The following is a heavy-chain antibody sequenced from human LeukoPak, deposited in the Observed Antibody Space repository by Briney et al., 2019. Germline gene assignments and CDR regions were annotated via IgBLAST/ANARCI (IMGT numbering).Heavy chain of an antibody. CDR2: ISGSGGST. J-gene: IGHJ3*02. D-gene: IGHD3-22*01. Sequence: GGSLRLSCAASGFTFSSYAMSWVRQAPGKGLEWVSAISGSGGSTYYADSVKGRFTISRDNSKNTLYLQMNSLRAEDTAVYYCVKKPYYYDSSGYYYENPGDAFDIWGQGTMVTVSS. CDR1: GFTFSSYA. V-gene: IGHV3-23*01. CDR3: VKKPYYYDSSGYYYENPGDAFDI.